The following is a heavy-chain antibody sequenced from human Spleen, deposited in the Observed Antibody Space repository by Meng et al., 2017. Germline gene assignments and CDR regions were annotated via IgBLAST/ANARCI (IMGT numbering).Heavy chain of an antibody. CDR3: ARGVTTFDY. D-gene: IGHD4-17*01. CDR2: TYYRSKWYN. CDR1: GDSVSSNIGA. V-gene: IGHV6-1*01. J-gene: IGHJ4*02. Sequence: QVQLQQSGPGLVKPSQTLSGTCAITGDSVSSNIGAWNWIRQSPSRGLEWLGRTYYRSKWYNEYAVSVKSRITINPDTSKNQLSLQLSSVTPEDTAVYYCARGVTTFDYWGQGTLVTVSS.